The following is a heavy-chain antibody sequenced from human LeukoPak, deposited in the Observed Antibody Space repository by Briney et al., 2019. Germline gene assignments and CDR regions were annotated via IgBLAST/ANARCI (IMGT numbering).Heavy chain of an antibody. D-gene: IGHD6-6*01. J-gene: IGHJ6*03. CDR2: INSDGSRT. Sequence: TGGSLRLSCVASGFAFSNSWMHWVRQPLGKGLAWVSRINSDGSRTAYADSVKGRLTISRDNAKNTLYLQMNSLTAEDTAVYYCAVSRLSRSSNMDVWGKGTTVTVSS. V-gene: IGHV3-74*03. CDR1: GFAFSNSW. CDR3: AVSRLSRSSNMDV.